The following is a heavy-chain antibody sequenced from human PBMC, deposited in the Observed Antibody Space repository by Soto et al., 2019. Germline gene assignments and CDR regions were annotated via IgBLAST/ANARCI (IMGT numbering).Heavy chain of an antibody. D-gene: IGHD2-8*02. CDR2: INPDSGAT. CDR3: ARGDYGTGGYPFPYFDY. J-gene: IGHJ4*02. V-gene: IGHV1-2*02. Sequence: HEHLVQSGAEAKRPGASLKVSCKASGYSFTGYYIHWVRQAPGQGLEWMGWINPDSGATNYAQNFQGRVTLTSDTSISTASMDLTSLTSDDTAVYYCARGDYGTGGYPFPYFDYWGQGTLVMVSS. CDR1: GYSFTGYY.